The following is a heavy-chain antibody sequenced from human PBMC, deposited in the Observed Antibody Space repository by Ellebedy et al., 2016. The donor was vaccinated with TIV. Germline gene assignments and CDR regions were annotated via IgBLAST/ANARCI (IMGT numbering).Heavy chain of an antibody. Sequence: PGGSLRLSCAASGFTFTTYAMNWVRQAPGKGLEWVAVTSYDGSKKHYADSVKGRFTISRDNSKNTLYLQMNSLRAEDTAVYYCARVGYGDYALSGYWGQGTLVSVSS. J-gene: IGHJ4*02. CDR2: TSYDGSKK. CDR1: GFTFTTYA. CDR3: ARVGYGDYALSGY. D-gene: IGHD4-17*01. V-gene: IGHV3-30*01.